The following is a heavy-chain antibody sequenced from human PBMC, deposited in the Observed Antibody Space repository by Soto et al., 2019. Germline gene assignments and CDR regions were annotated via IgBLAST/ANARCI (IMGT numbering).Heavy chain of an antibody. Sequence: GASVKVSCKASGNTVPNYAMHWVRQAPGQRLEWMGWINAGNGNTKYSQKFQGRVTITRDTSASTAYMELSSLRSEDTAVYYCARSIVVVTALDYWGQGTLVTVSS. J-gene: IGHJ4*02. CDR3: ARSIVVVTALDY. V-gene: IGHV1-3*01. CDR1: GNTVPNYA. CDR2: INAGNGNT. D-gene: IGHD2-21*02.